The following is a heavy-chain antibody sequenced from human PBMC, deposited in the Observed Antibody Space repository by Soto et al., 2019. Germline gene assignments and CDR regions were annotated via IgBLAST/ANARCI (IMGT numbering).Heavy chain of an antibody. CDR2: ISGSGGST. Sequence: EVQLLESGGGLVQPGGSLRLSCAASGFTFSSYAMSWVRQAPGKGLEWVSAISGSGGSTYYADSVKGWFTISRDNSKNTLYLQMNSLRAEDTAVYYCAKDGGVLRYFDRHDYWGQGTLVTVSS. D-gene: IGHD3-9*01. CDR1: GFTFSSYA. CDR3: AKDGGVLRYFDRHDY. V-gene: IGHV3-23*01. J-gene: IGHJ4*02.